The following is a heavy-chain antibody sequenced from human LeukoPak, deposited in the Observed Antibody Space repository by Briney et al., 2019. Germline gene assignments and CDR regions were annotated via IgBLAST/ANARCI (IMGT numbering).Heavy chain of an antibody. J-gene: IGHJ4*02. D-gene: IGHD4/OR15-4a*01. Sequence: GGSLRLSCAASGSTFSDYYVSWIRQAPGKGLEWVSYISSSGSTIYYADSVKGRFTISRDNAKNSLYLQMNSLRAEDTAVYYCARDDLSANPDYWGQGTLVTVSS. CDR2: ISSSGSTI. CDR3: ARDDLSANPDY. V-gene: IGHV3-11*04. CDR1: GSTFSDYY.